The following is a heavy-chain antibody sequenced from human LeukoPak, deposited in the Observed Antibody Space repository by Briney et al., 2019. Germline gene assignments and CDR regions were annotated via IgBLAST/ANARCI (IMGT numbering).Heavy chain of an antibody. V-gene: IGHV4-59*01. CDR1: GGSISSYY. Sequence: SSETLSLTCTVSGGSISSYYWSWIRQPPGKGLEWIGYIYYSGSTNYNPSLKSRVTISVDTSKNQFSLKLSSVTAADTAVYYCARRAIAAAGTDAFDIWGQGTMVTVSS. J-gene: IGHJ3*02. CDR2: IYYSGST. CDR3: ARRAIAAAGTDAFDI. D-gene: IGHD6-13*01.